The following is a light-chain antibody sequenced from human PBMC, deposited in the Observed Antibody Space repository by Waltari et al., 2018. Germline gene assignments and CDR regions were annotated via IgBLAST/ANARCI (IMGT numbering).Light chain of an antibody. CDR1: QSLLQSNGFNY. CDR3: MQSLRALWT. J-gene: IGKJ1*01. CDR2: LGS. V-gene: IGKV2-28*01. Sequence: DIVVTQSPLSLTVTPGEPASISCRSSQSLLQSNGFNYLDWYLQKPGQSPQLLIYLGSNRASGVPDRFSGSGSGTDFTLKISRVEAEDVGVYYCMQSLRALWTFGQGTKVEIK.